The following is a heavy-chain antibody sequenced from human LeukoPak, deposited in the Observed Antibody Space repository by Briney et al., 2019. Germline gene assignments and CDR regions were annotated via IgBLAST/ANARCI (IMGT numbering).Heavy chain of an antibody. J-gene: IGHJ4*02. V-gene: IGHV3-48*01. CDR3: ARSDRSIAQSLDY. CDR1: GFTFSSYS. Sequence: GGSLRLSCAASGFTFSSYSMNWVRQAPGKGLEWVSYISSSSSTIYYADSVKGRFTISRDNAKNSLYLQMNSLRAEDTAVYYCARSDRSIAQSLDYWGQGTLVTVSS. CDR2: ISSSSSTI. D-gene: IGHD6-6*01.